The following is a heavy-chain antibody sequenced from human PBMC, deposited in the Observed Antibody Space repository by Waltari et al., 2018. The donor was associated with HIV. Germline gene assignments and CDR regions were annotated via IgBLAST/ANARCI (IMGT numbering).Heavy chain of an antibody. CDR2: IIPIVGTA. V-gene: IGHV1-69*01. CDR1: GGTFSSYA. Sequence: QVQLVQSGAEVKKPGSSVKVSCKASGGTFSSYAISWVPQAPGQGLEWMGGIIPIVGTASDAQKVQGKVTITADESTSTAYRELSSLRSEDTAVYYCARDKGESSVPGVGKNWGQGTLVTVSS. J-gene: IGHJ4*02. D-gene: IGHD3-10*01. CDR3: ARDKGESSVPGVGKN.